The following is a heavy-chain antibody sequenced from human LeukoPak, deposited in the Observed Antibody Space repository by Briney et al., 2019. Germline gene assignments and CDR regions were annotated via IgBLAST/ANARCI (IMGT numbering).Heavy chain of an antibody. D-gene: IGHD1-26*01. V-gene: IGHV3-43*02. CDR3: AKGPTIPPHYSTTRNYFETKAHFDY. J-gene: IGHJ4*02. CDR1: GVTVRNNY. CDR2: INRGGSTT. Sequence: PGGSLRLSCVDSGVTVRNNYMSWVRQAPGEGLEWVSLINRGGSTTVYAESVKGRFTISRDNSKNSLYLQMNSLRPEDTALYYCAKGPTIPPHYSTTRNYFETKAHFDYWGQGTLVTVSS.